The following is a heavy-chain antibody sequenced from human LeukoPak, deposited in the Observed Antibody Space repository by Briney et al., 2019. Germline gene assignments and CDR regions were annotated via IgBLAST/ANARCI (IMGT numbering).Heavy chain of an antibody. Sequence: GGSLRLSCAASGFTFSSSAMNWVRQAPGKGLEWVSAISGSGGSTYYADSVKGRFTISRDNSKNTLYLQMNSLRAEDTAIYYCAKEVGALLGEGYYFDYWGQGTLVTVSS. D-gene: IGHD1-26*01. CDR2: ISGSGGST. V-gene: IGHV3-23*01. CDR1: GFTFSSSA. CDR3: AKEVGALLGEGYYFDY. J-gene: IGHJ4*02.